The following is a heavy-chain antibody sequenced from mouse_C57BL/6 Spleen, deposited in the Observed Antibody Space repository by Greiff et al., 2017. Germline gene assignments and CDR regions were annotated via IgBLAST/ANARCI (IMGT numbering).Heavy chain of an antibody. CDR1: GFTFSDYG. CDR2: ISNLAYSI. D-gene: IGHD2-1*01. J-gene: IGHJ1*03. V-gene: IGHV5-15*01. CDR3: ARGGYGNYGYIDV. Sequence: EVKLLESGGGLVQPGGSLKLSCAASGFTFSDYGMAWVRQAPRKGPEWVAFISNLAYSIYSADTVTGRFTISRENATNTLYLEMSSLRSEDTAMYYCARGGYGNYGYIDVWGTGTTVTVSS.